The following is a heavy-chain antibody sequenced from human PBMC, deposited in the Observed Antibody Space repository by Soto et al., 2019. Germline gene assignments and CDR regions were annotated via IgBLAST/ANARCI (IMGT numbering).Heavy chain of an antibody. CDR2: VYHTGRT. D-gene: IGHD3-3*01. CDR1: GGSFKSGSYS. J-gene: IGHJ4*02. CDR3: ARDFAYFDS. V-gene: IGHV4-61*01. Sequence: PSEPLSLTCTVSGGSFKSGSYSWSWIRQPPGKGLEWIGYVYHTGRTSYNPSLKSRVSISMDTSKHQFSLNLDSVTAADTAVYFCARDFAYFDSWGQGTLVTVSS.